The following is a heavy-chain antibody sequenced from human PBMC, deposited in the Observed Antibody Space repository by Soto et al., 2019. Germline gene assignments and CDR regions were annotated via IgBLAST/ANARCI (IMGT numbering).Heavy chain of an antibody. CDR2: IYPGDSDT. V-gene: IGHV5-51*01. J-gene: IGHJ6*02. CDR3: ARVPAATNYYYYGMDV. Sequence: GDSLKISCKGSVYSFTSYCIGWVRQMPGKGLEWMWIIYPGDSDTRYSPSFQGQVTISADKSIITAYLQWSSLKASDTAMYYCARVPAATNYYYYGMDVWGQGTTVTVSS. CDR1: VYSFTSYC. D-gene: IGHD2-2*01.